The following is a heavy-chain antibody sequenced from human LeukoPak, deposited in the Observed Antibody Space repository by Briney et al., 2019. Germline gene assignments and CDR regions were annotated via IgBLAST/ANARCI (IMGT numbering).Heavy chain of an antibody. CDR1: GGFISSGGYY. D-gene: IGHD6-19*01. CDR3: ARAGSGWYPDY. V-gene: IGHV4-31*03. CDR2: IYYSGST. J-gene: IGHJ4*02. Sequence: SETLSLTCTVSGGFISSGGYYWSWVRQHPGKGLEWIGYIYYSGSTYYNPSLKSRVTISVDTSKNQFSLKLSSVTAADTAVYYCARAGSGWYPDYWGQGTLVTVSS.